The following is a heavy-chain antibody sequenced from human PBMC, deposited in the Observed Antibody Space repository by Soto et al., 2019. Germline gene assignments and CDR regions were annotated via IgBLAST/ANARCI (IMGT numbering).Heavy chain of an antibody. CDR2: MDYSGSS. Sequence: PSETLSLTCTVSGGSISSSYWSWVRQPPGKGLEWIGYMDYSGSSNYNPSLKSRVTISVDTSKNQFSLKLSSVTAADTAVYYCARGGGFGPYYYYGMDVWGQGTTVTVSS. D-gene: IGHD3-10*01. J-gene: IGHJ6*02. CDR3: ARGGGFGPYYYYGMDV. CDR1: GGSISSSY. V-gene: IGHV4-59*08.